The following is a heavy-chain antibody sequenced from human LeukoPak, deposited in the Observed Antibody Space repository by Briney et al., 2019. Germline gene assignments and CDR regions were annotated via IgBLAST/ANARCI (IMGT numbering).Heavy chain of an antibody. J-gene: IGHJ4*02. CDR3: HSRDHGGY. D-gene: IGHD4-23*01. CDR1: GFTFSSYA. CDR2: ISYDGSNK. V-gene: IGHV3-30*04. Sequence: GRSLRLSCAASGFTFSSYAMHWVRQAPGKGLEWVAVISYDGSNKYYADSVKGRFTISRDNSKNTLYLRMNSLRAEDTAVYYCHSRDHGGYWGQGTLVTVSS.